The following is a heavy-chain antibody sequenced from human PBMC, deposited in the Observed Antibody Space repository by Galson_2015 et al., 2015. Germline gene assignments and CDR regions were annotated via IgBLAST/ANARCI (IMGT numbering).Heavy chain of an antibody. V-gene: IGHV3-11*01. CDR1: GFTFSDYY. CDR3: ARETTYYDSSGGIDY. CDR2: ISSSGSTI. J-gene: IGHJ4*02. Sequence: SGAEVKKPGESLRLSCAASGFTFSDYYMSWIRQAPGKGLEWVSYISSSGSTIYYADSVKGRFTISRDNAKNSLYLQMNSLRAEDTAVYYCARETTYYDSSGGIDYWGQGTLVTVSS. D-gene: IGHD3-22*01.